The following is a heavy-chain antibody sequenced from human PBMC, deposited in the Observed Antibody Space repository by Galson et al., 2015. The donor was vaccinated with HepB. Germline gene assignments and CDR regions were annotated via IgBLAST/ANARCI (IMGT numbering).Heavy chain of an antibody. CDR3: ARGPAITHWENWLDP. CDR1: GYTFTSYD. J-gene: IGHJ5*02. Sequence: SVKVSCKASGYTFTSYDVNWVRQATGQGLEWMGWMNPISGNKGYAQKFQDRVTMTRDTSIDTAYIELSSLTSEDTAIYYCARGPAITHWENWLDPWGQGTRVTVSS. D-gene: IGHD1-20*01. CDR2: MNPISGNK. V-gene: IGHV1-8*01.